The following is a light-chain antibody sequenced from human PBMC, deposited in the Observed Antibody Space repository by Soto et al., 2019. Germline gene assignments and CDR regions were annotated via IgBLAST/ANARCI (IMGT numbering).Light chain of an antibody. CDR1: QSVLCSSSNKNY. CDR2: WAS. CDR3: QQYYSTPVT. J-gene: IGKJ2*01. Sequence: DIVMTQSPDSLAVSLGERATINCKSSQSVLCSSSNKNYLAWYQQKPGQPPKLLIYWASTRESGVPDRFSGSGSGTDFTLTISSLQAEDVAVYYCQQYYSTPVTFGQGTKLEIK. V-gene: IGKV4-1*01.